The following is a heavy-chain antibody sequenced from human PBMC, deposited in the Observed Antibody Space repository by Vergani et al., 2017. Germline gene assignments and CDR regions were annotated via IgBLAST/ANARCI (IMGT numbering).Heavy chain of an antibody. CDR2: IKSKFDRGTT. D-gene: IGHD2-21*01. Sequence: EVQLVESGGGIVKPGGSLRLSCVASGFSFRNAWMNWVRRTPGKGLEWVGRIKSKFDRGTTDYAAAVKGRFTISRDDSKNTLFLQMNGLKTEDIGVYYCTTDPRYCGDGSCYWLRNHHYYGMDVWGQGTTVTVSS. CDR1: GFSFRNAW. J-gene: IGHJ6*02. CDR3: TTDPRYCGDGSCYWLRNHHYYGMDV. V-gene: IGHV3-15*07.